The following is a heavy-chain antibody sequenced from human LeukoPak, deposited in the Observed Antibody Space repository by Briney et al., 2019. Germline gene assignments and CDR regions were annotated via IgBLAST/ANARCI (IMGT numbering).Heavy chain of an antibody. J-gene: IGHJ5*02. Sequence: ASVKVSCKASGYTFTDYYMHWVRQAPGQGLEWMGRINPNSGGTNYAQKFQGRVTMTRDTSISTAYMELSRLRSDDTAVYYCARDYSSSWYGWFDPWGQGTLVTVSS. V-gene: IGHV1-2*06. CDR3: ARDYSSSWYGWFDP. D-gene: IGHD6-13*01. CDR2: INPNSGGT. CDR1: GYTFTDYY.